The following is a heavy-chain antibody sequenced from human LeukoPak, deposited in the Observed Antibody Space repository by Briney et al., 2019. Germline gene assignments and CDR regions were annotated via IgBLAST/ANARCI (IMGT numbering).Heavy chain of an antibody. J-gene: IGHJ6*02. CDR2: ISTIDGII. V-gene: IGHV3-11*01. CDR1: GFTFSDYF. Sequence: GGSLRLSCVASGFTFSDYFMTWIRHLPGKPLECVSYISTIDGIIYYADSVKDRFTISRDNAKSSLFLQMNNLRAEDTAVYYCAKASWGMDVWGQGSSVIVS. CDR3: AKASWGMDV.